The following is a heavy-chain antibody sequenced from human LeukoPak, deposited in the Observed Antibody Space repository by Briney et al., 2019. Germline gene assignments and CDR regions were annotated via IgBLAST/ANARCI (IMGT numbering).Heavy chain of an antibody. CDR3: LKDFDSSWSNWLDL. J-gene: IGHJ5*02. Sequence: GGSLRLSCSASGFTFSTYPMYWVRQGPGKGLEYASAISGNGVSTYYADSVKGRFIISRDNSKNTLYLQMRSLRTEDTAVYYCLKDFDSSWSNWLDLWGQGTLVTVSS. V-gene: IGHV3-64D*06. CDR1: GFTFSTYP. CDR2: ISGNGVST. D-gene: IGHD6-13*01.